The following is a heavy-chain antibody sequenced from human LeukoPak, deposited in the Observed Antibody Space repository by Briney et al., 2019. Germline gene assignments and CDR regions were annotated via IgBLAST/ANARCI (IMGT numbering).Heavy chain of an antibody. CDR1: IFTFSSSV. CDR2: ISYDGSDK. D-gene: IGHD5-24*01. J-gene: IGHJ3*02. CDR3: ARDPTIVGETATSAFDI. Sequence: GGSLRLSCAASIFTFSSSVMHWVRQAPGKGLEWVAAISYDGSDKYYADSVKGQITTSRDNAKNSLYLQMNSLRAEDTAVYYCARDPTIVGETATSAFDIWGQGTMVTVSS. V-gene: IGHV3-30-3*01.